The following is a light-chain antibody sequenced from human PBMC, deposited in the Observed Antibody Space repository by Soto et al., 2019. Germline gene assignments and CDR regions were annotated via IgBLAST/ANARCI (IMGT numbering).Light chain of an antibody. Sequence: DIQMTQSPSSLSASVGDRVTITCRASQSISSYLNWYQQKPGKAPKLLIYAASSLQSGVPSRFSGSGSGTDFTLNISSLQPEYFATYYFQQSYSTPYTFGQGTKLAIK. CDR3: QQSYSTPYT. CDR2: AAS. V-gene: IGKV1-39*01. J-gene: IGKJ2*01. CDR1: QSISSY.